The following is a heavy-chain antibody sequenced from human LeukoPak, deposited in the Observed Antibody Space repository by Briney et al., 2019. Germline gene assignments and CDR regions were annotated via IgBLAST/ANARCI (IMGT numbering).Heavy chain of an antibody. Sequence: PSETLSLTCTVSGGSISSSSYYWGWIRQPPGKGLEWIGSIYYSGSTYYNPSLKSRVTISVDTSKNQFSLKLSSVTAAHTAVYYSAGAPYYAWGADYYYYMDVWGKGTTVTVSS. CDR3: AGAPYYAWGADYYYYMDV. V-gene: IGHV4-39*07. J-gene: IGHJ6*03. CDR2: IYYSGST. CDR1: GGSISSSSYY. D-gene: IGHD3-10*01.